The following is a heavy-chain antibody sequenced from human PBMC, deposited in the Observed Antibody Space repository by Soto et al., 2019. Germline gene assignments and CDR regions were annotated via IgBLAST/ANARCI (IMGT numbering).Heavy chain of an antibody. V-gene: IGHV3-48*02. CDR2: ISSSGDTI. CDR3: ARDHYCSGDTCYLISFDY. J-gene: IGHJ4*02. D-gene: IGHD2-15*01. Sequence: SLRLSCAASGFSFSTYSMNWVRQAPGKGLEWVSFISSSGDTIHYADSVKGRFTVSRDNAKNSLYLQMNSLRDEDTAVYYCARDHYCSGDTCYLISFDYWGQGTQVTVSS. CDR1: GFSFSTYS.